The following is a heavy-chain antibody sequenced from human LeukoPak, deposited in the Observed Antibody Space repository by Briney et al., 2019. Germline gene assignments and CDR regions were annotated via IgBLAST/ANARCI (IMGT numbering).Heavy chain of an antibody. CDR1: GGSISSYY. V-gene: IGHV4-59*01. D-gene: IGHD5-12*01. CDR2: IYYSGST. Sequence: SETLSLTCTVSGGSISSYYWSWIRQPPGKGLGWIGYIYYSGSTNYNPSLKSRVTISVDTSKNQFSLKLSSVTAADTAVYYCARDGYSGNDGLWGQGTLVTVSS. CDR3: ARDGYSGNDGL. J-gene: IGHJ4*02.